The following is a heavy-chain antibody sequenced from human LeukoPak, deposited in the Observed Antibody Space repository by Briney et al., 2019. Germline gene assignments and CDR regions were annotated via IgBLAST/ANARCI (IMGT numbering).Heavy chain of an antibody. CDR1: GFTFSSYG. Sequence: GGSLRLSCAASGFTFSSYGMHWVREAPGKGLEWVAVIWYGGSNKYYADSVKGRFTISRDNSKNTLYLQMNSLRAEDTAVYYGAREPRGGSFDYWGQGTLVTVSS. J-gene: IGHJ4*02. D-gene: IGHD1-26*01. CDR3: AREPRGGSFDY. CDR2: IWYGGSNK. V-gene: IGHV3-33*01.